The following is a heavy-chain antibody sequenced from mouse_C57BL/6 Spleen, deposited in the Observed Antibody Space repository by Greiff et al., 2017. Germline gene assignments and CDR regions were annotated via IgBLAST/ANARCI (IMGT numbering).Heavy chain of an antibody. Sequence: VQLQQSGPELVKPGASVKISCKASGYSFTGYYMHWVKQSSEKSLEWIGEINPSTGGTSYNQKFNGKATLTVDKSSSTAYMQLKSLTSEDSAVYYGARTDGYYSYYFDYWGQGTTLTVSS. CDR1: GYSFTGYY. CDR2: INPSTGGT. J-gene: IGHJ2*01. V-gene: IGHV1-43*01. D-gene: IGHD2-3*01. CDR3: ARTDGYYSYYFDY.